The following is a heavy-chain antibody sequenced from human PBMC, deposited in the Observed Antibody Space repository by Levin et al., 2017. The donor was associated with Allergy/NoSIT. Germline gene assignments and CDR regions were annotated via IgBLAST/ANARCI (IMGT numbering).Heavy chain of an antibody. CDR2: IYYSGST. CDR3: ARHFPMKGVRESFRPDAFDI. J-gene: IGHJ3*02. D-gene: IGHD3-10*01. CDR1: GGSISSSSYY. V-gene: IGHV4-39*01. Sequence: SETLSLTCTVSGGSISSSSYYWGWIRQPPGKGLEWIGSIYYSGSTYYNPSLKSRVTISVDTSKNQFSLKLSSVTAADTAVYYCARHFPMKGVRESFRPDAFDIWGQGTMVTVSS.